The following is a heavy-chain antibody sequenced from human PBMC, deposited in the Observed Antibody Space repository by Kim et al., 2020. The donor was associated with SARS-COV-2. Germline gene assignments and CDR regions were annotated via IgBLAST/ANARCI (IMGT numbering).Heavy chain of an antibody. D-gene: IGHD3-22*01. CDR2: IYYSGST. V-gene: IGHV4-39*07. J-gene: IGHJ4*02. CDR3: ARGFYDGSGYYSRPYDY. CDR1: GDSISSSGYY. Sequence: SETLSLTCTVSGDSISSSGYYWGWIRQPPGKGLEWIGSIYYSGSTYYNPSLKSRVTFSVDTSKNHFSLKLSSVTAADTAVYYCARGFYDGSGYYSRPYDYWGQGTLVTVSS.